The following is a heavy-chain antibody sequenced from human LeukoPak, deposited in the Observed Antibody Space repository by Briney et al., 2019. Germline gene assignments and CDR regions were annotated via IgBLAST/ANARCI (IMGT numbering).Heavy chain of an antibody. J-gene: IGHJ5*02. CDR2: IYYSGST. CDR3: ARDLGGVEANWFDP. V-gene: IGHV4-59*01. CDR1: GGSISSYY. D-gene: IGHD3-16*01. Sequence: SETLSLTCTVSGGSISSYYWSWIRQPPGKGLEWIGYIYYSGSTNYNPSLESRVTISVDTSKNQFSLKLSSVTAADTAVYYCARDLGGVEANWFDPWGQGTLVTVSS.